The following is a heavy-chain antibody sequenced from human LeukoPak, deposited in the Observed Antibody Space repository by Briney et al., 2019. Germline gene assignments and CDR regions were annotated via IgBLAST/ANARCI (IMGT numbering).Heavy chain of an antibody. V-gene: IGHV4-61*02. CDR1: AGSISSGSYY. D-gene: IGHD3-10*01. Sequence: SETLSLICTVSAGSISSGSYYWSWIRQPAGKGLEWIGRIYTSGSTNYNPSLKSRVTISVDTSKNQFSLKLSSVTAADTAVYYCAREWFGEPDWGQGTLVSVSS. CDR3: AREWFGEPD. J-gene: IGHJ4*02. CDR2: IYTSGST.